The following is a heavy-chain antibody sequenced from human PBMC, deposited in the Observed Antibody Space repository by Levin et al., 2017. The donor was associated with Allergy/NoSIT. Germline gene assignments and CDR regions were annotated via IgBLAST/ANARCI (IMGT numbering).Heavy chain of an antibody. J-gene: IGHJ6*02. Sequence: SETLSLTCDVSGGSISVIKWWNWVRQPPGTGLEWIGQIYQNGNTNYNPSLKNRVTISIDKSKNHFSLKLTSVTAADTAVYYCARSDANIYGMDVWGQGTTVSVSS. CDR1: GGSISVIKW. CDR2: IYQNGNT. CDR3: ARSDANIYGMDV. V-gene: IGHV4/OR15-8*02.